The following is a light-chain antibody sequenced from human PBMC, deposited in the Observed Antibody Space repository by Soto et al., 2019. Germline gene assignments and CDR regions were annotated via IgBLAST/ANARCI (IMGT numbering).Light chain of an antibody. V-gene: IGKV3-11*01. CDR3: QKRSNWPALT. J-gene: IGKJ4*02. CDR2: DAS. Sequence: EIVLTQSPATLSLSPGERATLSCRASQSVSIYLAWYQQKPGQAPRLLIYDASNRATGIPDRFSGSGSGTDCTLTISSLAPEDFAVYYCQKRSNWPALTFDGGPMVEI. CDR1: QSVSIY.